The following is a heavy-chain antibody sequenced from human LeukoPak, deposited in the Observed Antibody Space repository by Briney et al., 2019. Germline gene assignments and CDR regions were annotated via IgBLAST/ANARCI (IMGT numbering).Heavy chain of an antibody. J-gene: IGHJ4*02. CDR3: ARLRRNGDSGGFYYYYDS. CDR2: INTVASYI. CDR1: GFTFSSFS. V-gene: IGHV3-21*01. D-gene: IGHD2-21*01. Sequence: TGGSLRLSCAASGFTFSSFSINWVRQAPGKGLEWVSSINTVASYIYYADSVRGRLTISRDNAKNSLYPQMNSLRAEDTGVYYCARLRRNGDSGGFYYYYDSWGQGTLVTVSS.